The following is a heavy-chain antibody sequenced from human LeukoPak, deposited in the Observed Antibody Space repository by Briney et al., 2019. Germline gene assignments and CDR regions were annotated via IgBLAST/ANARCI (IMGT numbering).Heavy chain of an antibody. CDR2: ISSSSSYI. J-gene: IGHJ4*02. CDR1: GFTFSSYS. CDR3: AGGIIAARLLDY. Sequence: GGSLRLSCAASGFTFSSYSMNWVRQAPGKGLEWVSSISSSSSYIYYADSVKGRFTISRDNAKNSLYLQMNSLRAEDTAVYYCAGGIIAARLLDYWGQGTLVTVSS. V-gene: IGHV3-21*01. D-gene: IGHD6-6*01.